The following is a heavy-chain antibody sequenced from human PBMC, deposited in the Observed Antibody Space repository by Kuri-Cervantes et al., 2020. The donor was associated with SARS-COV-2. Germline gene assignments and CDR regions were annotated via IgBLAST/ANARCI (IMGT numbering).Heavy chain of an antibody. CDR2: ISAYNGNT. V-gene: IGHV1-18*01. CDR3: ARGHSALKRELLPFDY. J-gene: IGHJ4*02. CDR1: GYTFTSYG. D-gene: IGHD1-26*01. Sequence: TCKASGYTFTSYGISWVRQAPGQGLEWMGWISAYNGNTNYAQKLQGRVTMTTDTSTSTACMELGSLRSDDTAVYYCARGHSALKRELLPFDYWGQGTLVTVSS.